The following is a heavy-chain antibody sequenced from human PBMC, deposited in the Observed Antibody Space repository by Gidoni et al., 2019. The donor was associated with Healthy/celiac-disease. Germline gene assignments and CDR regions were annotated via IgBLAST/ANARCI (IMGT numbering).Heavy chain of an antibody. Sequence: QLQLQESGPGLVKPSETLSLTCTVSGGSISSSSYYWGWIRQPPGKGLEWIGSIYYSGSTYYNPSLKSRVTISVDTSKNQFSLKLSSVTAADTAVYYCARKSAPGGMDVWGQGTTVTVSS. CDR2: IYYSGST. CDR3: ARKSAPGGMDV. CDR1: GGSISSSSYY. J-gene: IGHJ6*02. V-gene: IGHV4-39*01.